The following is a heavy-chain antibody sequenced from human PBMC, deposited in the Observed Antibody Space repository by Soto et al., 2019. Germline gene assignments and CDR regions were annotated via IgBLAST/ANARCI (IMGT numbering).Heavy chain of an antibody. J-gene: IGHJ5*02. D-gene: IGHD2-2*02. Sequence: PSETLSLTCTVSGGSISSSSYYWGWIRQPPGKGLEWIGSIYYSGSTYYNPSLKSRVTISVDTSKNQFSLKLSSVTAADTAVYYCARGTSGRYCSSTSCYIGFDPWGQGTLVTVSS. CDR1: GGSISSSSYY. V-gene: IGHV4-39*07. CDR3: ARGTSGRYCSSTSCYIGFDP. CDR2: IYYSGST.